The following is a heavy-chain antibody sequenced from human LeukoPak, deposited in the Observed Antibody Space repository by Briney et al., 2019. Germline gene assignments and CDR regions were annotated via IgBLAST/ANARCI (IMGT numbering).Heavy chain of an antibody. V-gene: IGHV4-30-4*01. J-gene: IGHJ4*02. D-gene: IGHD6-13*01. CDR3: AREQYSSWYYFDY. CDR1: GGSISSGDYY. Sequence: SETLSLTCIVSGGSISSGDYYWSWIRQPPGKGLEWIGYIYYSGSTYYNPSLKSRVTISVDTSKNQFSLKLSSVTAADTAVYYCAREQYSSWYYFDYWGQGTLVTVSS. CDR2: IYYSGST.